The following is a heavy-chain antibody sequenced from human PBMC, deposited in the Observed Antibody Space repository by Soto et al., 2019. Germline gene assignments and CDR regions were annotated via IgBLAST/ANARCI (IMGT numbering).Heavy chain of an antibody. CDR2: IYSSGST. D-gene: IGHD2-15*01. CDR1: GGSVSSDTHY. Sequence: SETLSLTCSVSGGSVSSDTHYWSWIRQPPGKPLEWIGIIYSSGSTNYNPALKSRVTMSVDTSKNQFSLRLRSVIVADTAVYQCAKFVRSCGGTNCYTRSDAWGKETTATVSS. V-gene: IGHV4-61*01. J-gene: IGHJ6*04. CDR3: AKFVRSCGGTNCYTRSDA.